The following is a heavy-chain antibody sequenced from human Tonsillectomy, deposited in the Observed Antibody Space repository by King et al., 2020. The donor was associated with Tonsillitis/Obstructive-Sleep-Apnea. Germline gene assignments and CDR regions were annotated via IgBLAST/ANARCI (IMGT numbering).Heavy chain of an antibody. J-gene: IGHJ4*02. D-gene: IGHD1-7*01. CDR1: GFTLSNAW. CDR2: IGGKTDGGTT. CDR3: TTRPISGITGNY. V-gene: IGHV3-15*04. Sequence: VQLVESGGGLVKPGGSLRLSCAASGFTLSNAWMSWVRPAPGRGLEWVCLIGGKTDGGTTDYAAPVKGRFTVSRDDSKNTLYLEMNSLKTEDTGVYFCTTRPISGITGNYWGQGTLVTVSS.